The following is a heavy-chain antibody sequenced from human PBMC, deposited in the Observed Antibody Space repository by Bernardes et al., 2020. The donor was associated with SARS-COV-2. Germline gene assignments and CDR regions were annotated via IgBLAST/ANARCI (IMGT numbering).Heavy chain of an antibody. CDR2: ISTNDDKI. CDR3: ARDGSGWSRDS. D-gene: IGHD3-22*01. V-gene: IGHV3-21*01. CDR1: GFTFRPSG. J-gene: IGHJ4*02. Sequence: GGSLRLSRAASGFTFRPSGMTWVRQAPGKGLEWVSTISTNDDKIYRESLKGRFTISRDNAENSVYLEMNSLRVEDTAVYYCARDGSGWSRDSWGQGILVTGS.